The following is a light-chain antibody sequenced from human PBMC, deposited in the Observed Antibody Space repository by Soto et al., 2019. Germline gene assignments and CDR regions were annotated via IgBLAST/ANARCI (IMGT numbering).Light chain of an antibody. Sequence: EVVVTQSTATLSFSPGERATLSCRASRSVGNNLAWYQKKPGQAPGLLIYAASTRATGIPARFSGSGSGTDFTLTISSLEPEDFAVYYCQQHADWPLTFGGGTKVDIK. CDR3: QQHADWPLT. J-gene: IGKJ4*01. CDR2: AAS. V-gene: IGKV3-11*01. CDR1: RSVGNN.